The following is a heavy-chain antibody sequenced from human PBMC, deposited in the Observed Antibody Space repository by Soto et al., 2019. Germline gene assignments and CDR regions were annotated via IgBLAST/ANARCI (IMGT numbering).Heavy chain of an antibody. Sequence: SETLSLTCTVSGGSISSYYWSWIRQPPGKGLEWIGYIYYSGSTNYNPSLKSRVTISVDTSKNQFSLKLSSVTAADTAVYYCARGGGFLDYWGQGTLVTVSS. CDR2: IYYSGST. V-gene: IGHV4-59*01. CDR1: GGSISSYY. J-gene: IGHJ4*02. CDR3: ARGGGFLDY. D-gene: IGHD5-12*01.